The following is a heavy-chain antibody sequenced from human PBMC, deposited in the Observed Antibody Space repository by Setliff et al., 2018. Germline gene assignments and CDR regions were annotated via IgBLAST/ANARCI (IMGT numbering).Heavy chain of an antibody. CDR1: GYTFTGHH. J-gene: IGHJ3*02. CDR2: INPKSGVT. D-gene: IGHD6-19*01. Sequence: ASVNVSCKASGYTFTGHHLHWVRQAPGQGLEWMGWINPKSGVTNHAQKFQGRVAMTRDTSISTAYMELSSLTSDDTAMYYCARDLIAVTATTAFDMWGQGTMVT. V-gene: IGHV1-2*02. CDR3: ARDLIAVTATTAFDM.